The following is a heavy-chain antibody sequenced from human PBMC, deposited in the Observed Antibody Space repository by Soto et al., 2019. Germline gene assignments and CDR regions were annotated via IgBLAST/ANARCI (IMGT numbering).Heavy chain of an antibody. J-gene: IGHJ6*02. CDR3: ARSNPHYYYYGMDV. CDR2: INPNSGGT. CDR1: GYTFTGYY. V-gene: IGHV1-2*02. Sequence: ASVKVSCKASGYTFTGYYMHWVRQAPGQGLEWMGWINPNSGGTNYAQKFQGRVTMTRDTSISTAYMELSRLRSDDTAVYYCARSNPHYYYYGMDVWGQGTTVTVTS.